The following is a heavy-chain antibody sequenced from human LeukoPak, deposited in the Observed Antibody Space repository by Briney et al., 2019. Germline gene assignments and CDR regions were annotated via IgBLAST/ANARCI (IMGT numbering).Heavy chain of an antibody. Sequence: PSETLSLTCTVSGGSIGSYYWSWIREPPGKGLEWIGYISYSGTTNYNPSLKSRVTISVDTSKNQFSLKLSSVTAADTAVYYCARVISSSSGFDFWGQGTLVTVSS. D-gene: IGHD6-6*01. J-gene: IGHJ4*02. V-gene: IGHV4-59*01. CDR3: ARVISSSSGFDF. CDR1: GGSIGSYY. CDR2: ISYSGTT.